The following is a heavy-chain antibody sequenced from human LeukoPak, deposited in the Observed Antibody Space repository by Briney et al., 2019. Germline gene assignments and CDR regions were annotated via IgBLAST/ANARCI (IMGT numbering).Heavy chain of an antibody. CDR1: GITFSSYS. Sequence: PGGSLRLSCVASGITFSSYSMDWVRQAPGKGLEWVSYISNSITTVYYADSVKGRFTISRDNAKNSLYLQMNSLRDEDTAMYYCARLDSSGPPFWGQGTMVTVSS. J-gene: IGHJ3*01. V-gene: IGHV3-48*02. CDR3: ARLDSSGPPF. CDR2: ISNSITTV. D-gene: IGHD3-22*01.